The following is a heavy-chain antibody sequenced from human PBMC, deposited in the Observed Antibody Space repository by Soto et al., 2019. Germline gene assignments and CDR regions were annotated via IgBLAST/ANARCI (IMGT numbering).Heavy chain of an antibody. Sequence: ASVKVSCKASGYTFTGYYMHWVRQAPGQGLEWMGWINPNSGGTNYAQKFQGWVTMTRDTSISTAYMELSRLRSDDTAVYYCARDREITTDYYYVMDVWGQGTTVTVSS. V-gene: IGHV1-2*04. D-gene: IGHD4-17*01. J-gene: IGHJ6*02. CDR3: ARDREITTDYYYVMDV. CDR2: INPNSGGT. CDR1: GYTFTGYY.